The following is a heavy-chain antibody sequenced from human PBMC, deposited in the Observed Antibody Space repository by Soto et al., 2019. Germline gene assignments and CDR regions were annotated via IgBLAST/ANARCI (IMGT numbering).Heavy chain of an antibody. CDR1: GYSFTSYD. CDR3: ASSIPRGPRVFDY. Sequence: ASVKVSCKASGYSFTSYDINWVRQATGQGLEWMGWMNPNSGNTGYAQKFQGRVTMTRNTSISTAYMELSSLRSEDTAVYYCASSIPRGPRVFDYWGQGTLVTVSS. CDR2: MNPNSGNT. D-gene: IGHD2-21*01. J-gene: IGHJ4*02. V-gene: IGHV1-8*01.